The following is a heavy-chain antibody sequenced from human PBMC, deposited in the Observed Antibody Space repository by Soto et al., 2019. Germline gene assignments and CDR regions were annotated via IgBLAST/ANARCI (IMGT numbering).Heavy chain of an antibody. Sequence: QVQLVQSGAEVKKPGASVKVSCKVSGYTLTELSVHWVRQAPGKGLEWMGGFDPEDGEAIYAQNFQGRVTMTEETSTDTAYMEWSSLRSEDTAVYYCARRRAGGYLYGLDVWGQGTTVSVSS. CDR3: ARRRAGGYLYGLDV. J-gene: IGHJ6*02. CDR1: GYTLTELS. D-gene: IGHD5-18*01. CDR2: FDPEDGEA. V-gene: IGHV1-24*01.